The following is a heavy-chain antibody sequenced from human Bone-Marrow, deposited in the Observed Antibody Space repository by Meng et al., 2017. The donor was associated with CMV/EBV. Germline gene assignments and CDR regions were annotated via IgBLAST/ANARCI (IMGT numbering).Heavy chain of an antibody. V-gene: IGHV3-9*01. J-gene: IGHJ4*02. CDR3: AKDKGIMIFGKSFDY. CDR2: ISWNSGSI. Sequence: SLKISCAASGFTFDDYAMHWVRQAPGKGLEWVSGISWNSGSIGYADSVKGRFTISRDNAKIYLYLQMNSLRAEDTALYYCAKDKGIMIFGKSFDYWGQGTLVTVSS. CDR1: GFTFDDYA. D-gene: IGHD3/OR15-3a*01.